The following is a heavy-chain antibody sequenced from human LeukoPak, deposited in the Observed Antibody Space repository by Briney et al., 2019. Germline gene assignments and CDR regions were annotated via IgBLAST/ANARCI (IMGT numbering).Heavy chain of an antibody. CDR2: IDPSDSYT. V-gene: IGHV5-10-1*01. D-gene: IGHD7-27*01. Sequence: GESLKISCKGSGYSFTSYWISWVRQMPGKGLEWMGRIDPSDSYTNYSPSFQGHVTISADKSISTAYLQWSSLKASDTAMYYCARPGDPRSSDHSSKYYYYGTDVWGQGTTVTVSS. CDR3: ARPGDPRSSDHSSKYYYYGTDV. CDR1: GYSFTSYW. J-gene: IGHJ6*02.